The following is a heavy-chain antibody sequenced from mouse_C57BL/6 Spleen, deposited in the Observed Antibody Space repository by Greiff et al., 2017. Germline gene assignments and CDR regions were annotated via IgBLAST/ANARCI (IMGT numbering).Heavy chain of an antibody. Sequence: DVMLVESGGGLVKPGGSLKLSCAASGFTFSSYAMSWVRQTPEKRLEWVATISDGGSYTYYPDNVKGRFTLSRDNAKNNLYLQMSHLKSEDTAMYYCAREGHGYYDYWGQGTTLTVSS. CDR2: ISDGGSYT. CDR1: GFTFSSYA. J-gene: IGHJ2*01. V-gene: IGHV5-4*01. D-gene: IGHD2-3*01. CDR3: AREGHGYYDY.